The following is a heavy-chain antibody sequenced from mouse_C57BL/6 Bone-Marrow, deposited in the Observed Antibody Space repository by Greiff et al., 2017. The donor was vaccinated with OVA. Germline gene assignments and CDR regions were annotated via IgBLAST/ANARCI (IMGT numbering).Heavy chain of an antibody. Sequence: EVKLVESGEGLVKPGGSLKLSCAASGFTFSSYAMSWVRQTPEKRLEWVAYISSGGDYIYYADTVKGRFTISRDNARNTLYLQMSSLKSEDTAMYYCTRCYYGSSYVGWYFDVWGTGTTVTVSS. V-gene: IGHV5-9-1*02. CDR2: ISSGGDYI. D-gene: IGHD1-1*01. J-gene: IGHJ1*03. CDR3: TRCYYGSSYVGWYFDV. CDR1: GFTFSSYA.